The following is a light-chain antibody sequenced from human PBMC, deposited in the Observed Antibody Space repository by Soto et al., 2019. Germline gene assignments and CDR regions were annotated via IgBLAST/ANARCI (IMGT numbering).Light chain of an antibody. V-gene: IGLV2-23*03. Sequence: QSALTQPASVSGSPGQSITISCTGTSSDVGSYNLVSWYQQHPGEAPKLMIYEGSKRPSGVSNRFSGSKSGNTASLTISGLQAEDEADYYCCSYAGSSTFPVFGGGTQLTVL. CDR2: EGS. J-gene: IGLJ2*01. CDR1: SSDVGSYNL. CDR3: CSYAGSSTFPV.